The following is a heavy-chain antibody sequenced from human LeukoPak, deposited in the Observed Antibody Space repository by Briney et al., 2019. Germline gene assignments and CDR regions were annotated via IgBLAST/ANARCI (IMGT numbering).Heavy chain of an antibody. Sequence: GGSLRLSCAASGFTFSGYAMSWVRQAPGKGLEWVSAISGSGGSTYYADSVKGRFTISRDNSKNTLYLQTNSLRAEDTAVYYCAKDRRYYDSSGYSDNWGQGTLVTVSS. D-gene: IGHD3-22*01. V-gene: IGHV3-23*01. CDR3: AKDRRYYDSSGYSDN. CDR1: GFTFSGYA. J-gene: IGHJ4*02. CDR2: ISGSGGST.